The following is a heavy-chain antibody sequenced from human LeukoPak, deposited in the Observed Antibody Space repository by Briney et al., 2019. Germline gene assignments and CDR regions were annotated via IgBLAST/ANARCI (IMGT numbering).Heavy chain of an antibody. CDR1: GFTFSSYA. CDR2: ISYDGSNK. CDR3: AKVPGATNY. V-gene: IGHV3-30*09. D-gene: IGHD1-26*01. J-gene: IGHJ4*02. Sequence: GGSLRLSCAASGFTFSSYAMHWVRQAPGKGLEWVALISYDGSNKDYADSVKGRFAISRDNSKNTLYLQMNSLRAEDTAVYYCAKVPGATNYWGQGTLVTVSS.